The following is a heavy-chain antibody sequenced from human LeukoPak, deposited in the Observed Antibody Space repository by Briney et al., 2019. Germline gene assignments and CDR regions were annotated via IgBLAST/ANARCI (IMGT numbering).Heavy chain of an antibody. V-gene: IGHV3-74*01. J-gene: IGHJ4*02. CDR1: GFTFSRYW. CDR3: AKEAFYSSGWTN. Sequence: GGSLRLSCAVSGFTFSRYWMHWVRQAPGKGLVWVSRINTVGINTNYADSVKGRFTISRDNSKNTLYLQMNSLRAEDTAVYYCAKEAFYSSGWTNWGQGTLVTVSS. CDR2: INTVGINT. D-gene: IGHD6-19*01.